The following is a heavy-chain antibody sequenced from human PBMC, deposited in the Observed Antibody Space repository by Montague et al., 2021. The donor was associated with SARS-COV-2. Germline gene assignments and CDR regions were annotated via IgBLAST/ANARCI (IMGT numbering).Heavy chain of an antibody. CDR2: ISDGGTST. Sequence: SLRLSCAASGFIFGDYWMSWVRQAPGKGLEWVAGISDGGTSTYYADSVKGRLIISRDNSKSTLYLQIHSLRAEDTAVYYCAKDLETSGWYTFFFDSWGQGTLVTVSS. D-gene: IGHD6-19*01. V-gene: IGHV3-23*01. CDR3: AKDLETSGWYTFFFDS. CDR1: GFIFGDYW. J-gene: IGHJ4*02.